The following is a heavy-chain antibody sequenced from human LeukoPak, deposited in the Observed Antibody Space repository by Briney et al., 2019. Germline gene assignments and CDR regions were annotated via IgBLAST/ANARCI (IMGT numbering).Heavy chain of an antibody. CDR3: ALIPYCTTATCYYFDF. D-gene: IGHD2-2*01. Sequence: ASVKVSCKDSGYTFTTYGISWVRQAPGQGLEWMGWISTYNGDTNYAQKLQGRVTMTADTSTSTTYMELRSLRSDDTAVYYCALIPYCTTATCYYFDFWGQGTLVTVSS. CDR2: ISTYNGDT. CDR1: GYTFTTYG. J-gene: IGHJ4*02. V-gene: IGHV1-18*01.